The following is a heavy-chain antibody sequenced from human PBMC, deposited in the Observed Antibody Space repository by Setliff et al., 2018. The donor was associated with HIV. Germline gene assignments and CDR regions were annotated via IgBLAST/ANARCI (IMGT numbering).Heavy chain of an antibody. CDR2: THYSGTS. CDR1: GGSFSGYN. Sequence: SETLSLTCAGYGGSFSGYNWNWIRQSPEKGLEWLGNTHYSGTSNYNSSLKSRIVISLDTSKKQFSLHFYSVTAADTAVYYCARSRIRGYYDTSPAMAFDIWGQGTMVTVSS. J-gene: IGHJ3*02. CDR3: ARSRIRGYYDTSPAMAFDI. D-gene: IGHD3-22*01. V-gene: IGHV4-34*11.